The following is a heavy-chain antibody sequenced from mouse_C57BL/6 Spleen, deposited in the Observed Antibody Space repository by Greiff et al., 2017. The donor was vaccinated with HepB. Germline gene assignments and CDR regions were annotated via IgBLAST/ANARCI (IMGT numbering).Heavy chain of an antibody. Sequence: VKLQQPGAELVKPGASVKMSCKASGYTFTSYWITWVKQRPGQGLEWIGDIYPGSGSTNYNEKFKSKATLTVDTSSSTAYMQLSSLTSEDSAVYYCARFITTVSYFDYWGQGTTLTVSS. V-gene: IGHV1-55*01. CDR1: GYTFTSYW. J-gene: IGHJ2*01. CDR2: IYPGSGST. D-gene: IGHD1-1*01. CDR3: ARFITTVSYFDY.